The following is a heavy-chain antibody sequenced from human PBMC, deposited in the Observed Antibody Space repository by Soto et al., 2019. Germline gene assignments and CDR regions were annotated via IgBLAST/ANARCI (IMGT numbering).Heavy chain of an antibody. CDR2: ISYDGSNK. J-gene: IGHJ1*01. Sequence: GESLKISCAASGFTFSSYAMHWVRQAPGKGLEWVAVISYDGSNKYYADSVKGRFTISRDNSKNTLYLQMNSLRAEDTAVYYCARGKSAAAGTVWYFQHWGQGTLVTVSS. V-gene: IGHV3-30-3*01. CDR1: GFTFSSYA. CDR3: ARGKSAAAGTVWYFQH. D-gene: IGHD6-13*01.